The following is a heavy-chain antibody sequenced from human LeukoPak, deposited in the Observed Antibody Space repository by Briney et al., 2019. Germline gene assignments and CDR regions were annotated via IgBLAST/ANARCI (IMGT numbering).Heavy chain of an antibody. V-gene: IGHV4-38-2*02. D-gene: IGHD3-9*01. CDR2: IYHSGST. J-gene: IGHJ5*02. CDR3: ARGRYSRSTFDP. Sequence: SETLSLTCTVSGYSISSNYYWGWIRQPPGKGLEWIGSIYHSGSTYYNPSLKSRVTISVDTAKNQFSLKLSSVTAADTAVYYCARGRYSRSTFDPWGQGTLVTVSS. CDR1: GYSISSNYY.